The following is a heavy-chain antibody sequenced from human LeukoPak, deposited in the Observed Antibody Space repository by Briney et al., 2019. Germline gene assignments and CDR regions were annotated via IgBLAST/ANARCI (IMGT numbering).Heavy chain of an antibody. Sequence: GGSLRLSCTASGFTFSDYAMSWVRQAPGKGLEWVGFIRSKAYGGTTEYAASVKGRFTISSDDSKSIAYLQMNSLKTEDTAVYYCTRVRWGSYSDFWGQGTLVTVSS. CDR3: TRVRWGSYSDF. CDR2: IRSKAYGGTT. V-gene: IGHV3-49*04. J-gene: IGHJ4*02. D-gene: IGHD3-16*01. CDR1: GFTFSDYA.